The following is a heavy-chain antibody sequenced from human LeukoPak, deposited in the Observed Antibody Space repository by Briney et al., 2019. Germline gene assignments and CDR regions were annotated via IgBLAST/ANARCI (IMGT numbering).Heavy chain of an antibody. CDR1: GYSFTSCW. V-gene: IGHV5-51*01. Sequence: GESLKISCQGSGYSFTSCWIGWVRQMPGKGLEWMGIIYPGDSDTRYSPSFQGQVTISADKSISTAYLQWSSLKASDTAMYYCARLSSRYCSSTSCYGQPIDYWGQGTLVTVSS. CDR2: IYPGDSDT. D-gene: IGHD2-2*01. CDR3: ARLSSRYCSSTSCYGQPIDY. J-gene: IGHJ4*02.